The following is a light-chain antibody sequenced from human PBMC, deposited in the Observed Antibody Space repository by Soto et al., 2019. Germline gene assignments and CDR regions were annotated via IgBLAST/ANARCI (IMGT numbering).Light chain of an antibody. CDR3: QQTYSTPPT. CDR2: AAS. CDR1: QIINTY. J-gene: IGKJ1*01. V-gene: IGKV1-39*01. Sequence: DIQMTQSPSSLSASVGDRVTITCLASQIINTYLNWYQQKAGLAPKLLIYAASSLQSGVPSRFSGSGSGTEFTLTISSLQPEDFATYYCQQTYSTPPTFGQGTKVAIK.